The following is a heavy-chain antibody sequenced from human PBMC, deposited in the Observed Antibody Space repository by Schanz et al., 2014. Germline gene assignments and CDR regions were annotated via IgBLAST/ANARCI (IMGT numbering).Heavy chain of an antibody. J-gene: IGHJ2*01. Sequence: QVQLVQSEAAVKKPGASVKVSCKASGYTFTSYAISWVRQAPGQGLEWMGWISAYNGNTDYAQKFQGRVTMTTDTSTSTAYMELRSLRSDDTAVYYCARRYYGSGSYWCFDLWGRGTLVTVSS. D-gene: IGHD3-10*01. CDR2: ISAYNGNT. CDR3: ARRYYGSGSYWCFDL. CDR1: GYTFTSYA. V-gene: IGHV1-18*04.